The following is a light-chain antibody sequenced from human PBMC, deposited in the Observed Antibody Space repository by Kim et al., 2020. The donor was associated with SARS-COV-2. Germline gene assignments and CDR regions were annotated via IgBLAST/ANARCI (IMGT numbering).Light chain of an antibody. CDR3: QHIYSTRRT. Sequence: SASEGAGVTSACRTSRSVTNYYNWYQQKPGEAPSCLIYGASTLRSGVPSRFSGSGSGTEFTRSFISLQPEDSATIYCQHIYSTRRTFGGGTKVEI. CDR1: RSVTNY. CDR2: GAS. V-gene: IGKV1-39*01. J-gene: IGKJ4*01.